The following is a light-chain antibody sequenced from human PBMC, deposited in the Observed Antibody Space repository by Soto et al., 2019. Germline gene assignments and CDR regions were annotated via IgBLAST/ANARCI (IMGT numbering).Light chain of an antibody. CDR1: QTISNW. CDR3: QRFDTSNAMYF. J-gene: IGKJ2*01. CDR2: GAK. V-gene: IGKV1-5*01. Sequence: DLQLTQSPSSLSASVGDRVTITCRAIQTISNWLAWYQQKPGKAPNLLIFGAKTLQSGVPSRFSGSGYGTEFTLTISGLQPDDFATYYCQRFDTSNAMYFFGPGTKVDIK.